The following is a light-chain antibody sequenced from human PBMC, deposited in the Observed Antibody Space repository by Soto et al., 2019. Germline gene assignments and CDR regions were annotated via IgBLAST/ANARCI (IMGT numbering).Light chain of an antibody. J-gene: IGLJ2*01. V-gene: IGLV2-14*02. CDR1: SSNVGSYNL. CDR2: EVS. Sequence: QSALTQPASVSGSPGQSITISCTGTSSNVGSYNLVSWYQQHPGKAPKLMIYEVSNRPSGVSNRFSGSKSGNTASLTISGLQAEDEADYYCNSYTSSSTQVFGGGTKLTVL. CDR3: NSYTSSSTQV.